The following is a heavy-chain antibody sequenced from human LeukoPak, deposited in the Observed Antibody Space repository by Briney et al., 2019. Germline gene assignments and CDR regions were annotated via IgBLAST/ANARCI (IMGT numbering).Heavy chain of an antibody. CDR3: ARDQGGGGPTTYDY. CDR2: INTDGSDT. Sequence: GGSLRLSCAASGFTFSRSWMHWVRQAPGKGLVWVSRINTDGSDTMYADSVKGRFTISRDNAENTLYLQMNSLKAEDTAVYYCARDQGGGGPTTYDYWGQGNLVTVSS. V-gene: IGHV3-74*03. CDR1: GFTFSRSW. J-gene: IGHJ4*02. D-gene: IGHD2-15*01.